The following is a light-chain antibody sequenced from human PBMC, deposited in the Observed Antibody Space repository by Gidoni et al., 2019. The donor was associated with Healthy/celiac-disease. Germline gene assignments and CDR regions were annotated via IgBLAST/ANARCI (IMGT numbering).Light chain of an antibody. CDR2: AAS. Sequence: DIQMTQSPSSLSASLGDRVTITCRASQSISSYLNWYQQKPGKAPKLLIYAASSLQSGVPSRFSGSGSGTDFTLTISRLQPEDFATYYCQQSDSTPPYTFGQGTKLEIK. CDR3: QQSDSTPPYT. V-gene: IGKV1-39*01. J-gene: IGKJ2*01. CDR1: QSISSY.